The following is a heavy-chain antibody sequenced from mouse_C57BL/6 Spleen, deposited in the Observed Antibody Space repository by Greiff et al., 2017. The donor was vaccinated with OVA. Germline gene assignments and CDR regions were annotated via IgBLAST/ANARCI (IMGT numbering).Heavy chain of an antibody. D-gene: IGHD2-14*01. CDR1: GYTFTDYE. CDR3: TRGGGTKNFDD. V-gene: IGHV1-15*01. CDR2: IDPETGGT. Sequence: QVQLQQSGAELVRPGASVTLSCKASGYTFTDYEMHWVKQTPVHGLEWIGAIDPETGGTAYNQKFKGKAILTADKSSSTAYMELRSLTSEDSAVYYFTRGGGTKNFDDWGKGTTVTVSS. J-gene: IGHJ1*03.